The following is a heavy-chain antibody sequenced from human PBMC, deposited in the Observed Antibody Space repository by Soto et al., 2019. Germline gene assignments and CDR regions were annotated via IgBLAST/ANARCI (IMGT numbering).Heavy chain of an antibody. Sequence: GGSLRLSCAASGFTFSSYSMNWVRQAPGKGLEWVSSISSSSSYIYYADSVKGRFTISRDNAKNSLYLQMNSLRAEDTAVYYCAREVEMVRGVTSSYYYGMDVWGQGATVTVSS. V-gene: IGHV3-21*01. CDR3: AREVEMVRGVTSSYYYGMDV. D-gene: IGHD3-10*01. J-gene: IGHJ6*02. CDR2: ISSSSSYI. CDR1: GFTFSSYS.